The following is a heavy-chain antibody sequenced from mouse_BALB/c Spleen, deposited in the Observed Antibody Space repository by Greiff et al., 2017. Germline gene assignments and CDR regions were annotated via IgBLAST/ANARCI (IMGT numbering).Heavy chain of an antibody. V-gene: IGHV5-12-2*01. Sequence: DVQLQESGGGLVQPGGSLKLSCAASGFTFSSYTMSWVRQTPEKRLEWVAYISNGGGSTYYPATVKGRFTISRDNAKNTLYLQMSSLKSEDTAMYYCARGLYYFDYWGQGTTLTVSS. J-gene: IGHJ2*01. CDR1: GFTFSSYT. CDR2: ISNGGGST. CDR3: ARGLYYFDY.